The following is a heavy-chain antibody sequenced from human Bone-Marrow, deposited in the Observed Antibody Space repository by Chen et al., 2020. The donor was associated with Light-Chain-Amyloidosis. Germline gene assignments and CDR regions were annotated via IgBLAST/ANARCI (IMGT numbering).Heavy chain of an antibody. Sequence: QVQVVESGGGLVKPGGSLRLSCAVSGFSFSDYYMTWIRQAPGKGLEWVAYISSTGLTMYHADSVKGLFTISRDNAKNSLYLQMNTLRAEDTAVYYCARGGYDSSGYYGYYFDFWGQGTLVNVST. CDR1: GFSFSDYY. D-gene: IGHD3-22*01. CDR3: ARGGYDSSGYYGYYFDF. CDR2: ISSTGLTM. J-gene: IGHJ4*02. V-gene: IGHV3-11*01.